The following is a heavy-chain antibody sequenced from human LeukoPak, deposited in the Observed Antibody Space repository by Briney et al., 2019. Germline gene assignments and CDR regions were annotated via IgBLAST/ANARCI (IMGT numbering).Heavy chain of an antibody. J-gene: IGHJ4*02. D-gene: IGHD5-18*01. CDR1: GGSISTYY. CDR3: ARDSPYSYQL. V-gene: IGHV4-59*12. Sequence: PSETLSLTCTVSGGSISTYYWSWIRQPPGKGLEWIGYIYYSGSTNYNPSLKSRVTMSVDTSKMQFSLKLSSVTAADTAVYYCARDSPYSYQLWGRGTLVTVSS. CDR2: IYYSGST.